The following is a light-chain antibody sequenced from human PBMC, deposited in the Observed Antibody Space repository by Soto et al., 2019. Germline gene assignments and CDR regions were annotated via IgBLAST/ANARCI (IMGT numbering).Light chain of an antibody. V-gene: IGLV2-14*01. CDR2: EVS. J-gene: IGLJ1*01. Sequence: QSVLTQPASVSGSPGQSITISCTGTSSDVGGYNYVSWYQQHPGKAPKLMIYEVSNRPSGVSNRFSGSKSGNTASLTISGLQAEDEADYYCSSYTGSSTPYVFGTGTKVNV. CDR3: SSYTGSSTPYV. CDR1: SSDVGGYNY.